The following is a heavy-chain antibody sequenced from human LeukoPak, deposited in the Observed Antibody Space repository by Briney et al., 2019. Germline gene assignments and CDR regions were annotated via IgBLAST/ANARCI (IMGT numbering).Heavy chain of an antibody. CDR3: AKAGGGAIFGVGAGAFDI. CDR2: ISGVSGDT. D-gene: IGHD3-3*01. J-gene: IGHJ3*02. CDR1: GFTFSSYW. V-gene: IGHV3-23*01. Sequence: PGGSLRLSCAASGFTFSSYWMHWVRQGPGKGLEWVSGISGVSGDTYYAGSVKGRFTISRDNSKNTLFLQMNSLRAEDTALYYCAKAGGGAIFGVGAGAFDIWGQGTMVTVSS.